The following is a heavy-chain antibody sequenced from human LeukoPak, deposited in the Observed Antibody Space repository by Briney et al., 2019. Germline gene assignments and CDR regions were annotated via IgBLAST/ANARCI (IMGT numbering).Heavy chain of an antibody. CDR3: ARERSESFDY. V-gene: IGHV5-51*01. Sequence: GESLKISCKVSGYSFTSYWIAWGRQMPGKGLEGMGIIYPGDSDTKYSPSFEGQVTISADNSINTAYLQWSSLKASDTAMYYCARERSESFDYWGQGTLVTVSS. CDR1: GYSFTSYW. CDR2: IYPGDSDT. D-gene: IGHD3-3*01. J-gene: IGHJ4*02.